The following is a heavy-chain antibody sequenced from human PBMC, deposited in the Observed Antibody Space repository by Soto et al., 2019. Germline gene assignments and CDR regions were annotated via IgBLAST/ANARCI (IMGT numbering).Heavy chain of an antibody. CDR3: ARDRDCSGGSCYHYYGLDV. D-gene: IGHD2-15*01. CDR1: GGAISSGGYC. V-gene: IGHV4-31*03. Sequence: QVQLQESGPGLVKPSQILSLTCSVSGGAISSGGYCWTWIRQHPGKGLEWIGCIYNRETTYYNPSLKSRLTMSVGMSSNRFSLRLSSVTAADTAVYYCARDRDCSGGSCYHYYGLDVWGRGTTVTVSS. CDR2: IYNRETT. J-gene: IGHJ6*02.